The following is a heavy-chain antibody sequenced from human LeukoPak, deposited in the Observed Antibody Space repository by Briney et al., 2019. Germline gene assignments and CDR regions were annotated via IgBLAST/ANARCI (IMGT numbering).Heavy chain of an antibody. D-gene: IGHD3-10*01. J-gene: IGHJ4*02. Sequence: ASVKVSCKASGYTFTGYYMHWVRQAPGQGLEWMGWINPNSGGTTYAQKFQGRVTMTRDTSISTAYMELSRLRSDDTAVYYCARAHYYGSGSPFDYWGQGTLVTVSS. CDR3: ARAHYYGSGSPFDY. CDR2: INPNSGGT. V-gene: IGHV1-2*02. CDR1: GYTFTGYY.